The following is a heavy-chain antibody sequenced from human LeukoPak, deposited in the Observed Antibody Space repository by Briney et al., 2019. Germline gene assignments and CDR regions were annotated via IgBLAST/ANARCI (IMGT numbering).Heavy chain of an antibody. D-gene: IGHD2-2*01. V-gene: IGHV1-2*02. CDR2: INPNSGST. Sequence: ASVTVSCKASGYTFTGYYMHWVRQAPGQGLEGMGWINPNSGSTNYAQKFQGRVTMTRDTSISTAYMELSRLRSDDTAVYYCARVEYCSSTSCSLFDYWGQGTLVTVSS. CDR1: GYTFTGYY. J-gene: IGHJ4*02. CDR3: ARVEYCSSTSCSLFDY.